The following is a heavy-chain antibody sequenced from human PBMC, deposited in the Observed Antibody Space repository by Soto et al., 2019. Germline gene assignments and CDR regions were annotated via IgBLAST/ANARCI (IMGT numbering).Heavy chain of an antibody. D-gene: IGHD6-13*01. CDR3: ATSGYSSSWYGTGFDY. CDR1: GGSISSSNW. Sequence: KTSETLSLTCAVSGGSISSSNWWSWVRQPPGKGLEWIGEIYHSGSTNYNPSLKSRVTISVDKSKNQFSLKLSSVTAADTAVYYFATSGYSSSWYGTGFDYWGQGTLVTVSS. CDR2: IYHSGST. V-gene: IGHV4-4*02. J-gene: IGHJ4*02.